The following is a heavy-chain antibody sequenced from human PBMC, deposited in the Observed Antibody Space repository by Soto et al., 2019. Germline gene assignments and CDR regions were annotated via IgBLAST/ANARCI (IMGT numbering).Heavy chain of an antibody. V-gene: IGHV1-69*01. D-gene: IGHD6-19*01. Sequence: QVQLEQSGGEVKKPGSSVKVSCKASGVTFSKFIMTWVRQAPGLGLEWVGGIIPIFGTANYAQKFQGRVTITADEPTSTPYLDVSNQRSEDTAVYYCAKVRYSSPMGYYYGMDVWGQGTAVTVSS. J-gene: IGHJ6*02. CDR2: IIPIFGTA. CDR1: GVTFSKFI. CDR3: AKVRYSSPMGYYYGMDV.